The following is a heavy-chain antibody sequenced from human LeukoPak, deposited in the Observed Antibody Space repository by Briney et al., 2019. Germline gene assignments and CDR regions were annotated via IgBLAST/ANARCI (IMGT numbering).Heavy chain of an antibody. CDR1: GGTFISYA. CDR2: IIPIFGTA. Sequence: GASVKVSCKASGGTFISYAISWVRQAPGQGLEWMGGIIPIFGTANYAQKFQGRVTITADESTSTAYMELSSLRSEDTAVYYCARGPGKTGTRARPFDYWGQGTLVTVSS. V-gene: IGHV1-69*13. CDR3: ARGPGKTGTRARPFDY. J-gene: IGHJ4*02. D-gene: IGHD1-7*01.